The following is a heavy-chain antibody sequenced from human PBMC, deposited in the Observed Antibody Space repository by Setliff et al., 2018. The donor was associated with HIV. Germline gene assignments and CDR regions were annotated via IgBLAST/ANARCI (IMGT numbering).Heavy chain of an antibody. CDR3: ATEVYGGRHEGTFQH. CDR2: FDPEAGET. J-gene: IGHJ1*01. CDR1: GYTLTELS. D-gene: IGHD4-17*01. Sequence: ASVKVSCKVSGYTLTELSIHWVRQAPGKGLEWMGGFDPEAGETVYAQQFQGRVTMTEDTSTDTAYMELSSLRSEDTAVYYCATEVYGGRHEGTFQHWGQGTLVTVSS. V-gene: IGHV1-24*01.